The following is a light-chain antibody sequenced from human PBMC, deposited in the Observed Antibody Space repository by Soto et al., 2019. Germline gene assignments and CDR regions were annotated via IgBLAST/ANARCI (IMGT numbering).Light chain of an antibody. V-gene: IGLV2-14*01. CDR1: SNDVGGYNY. Sequence: QSALTQPASVSGSPGQSITIACTGTSNDVGGYNYVSWYQQHPDKAPKLMIFEVTYRPSGVSNRFSGSKSGNTASLTISGLQAEDEADYYCSSYTSSSTHNYVFGPGTKVTVL. CDR3: SSYTSSSTHNYV. CDR2: EVT. J-gene: IGLJ1*01.